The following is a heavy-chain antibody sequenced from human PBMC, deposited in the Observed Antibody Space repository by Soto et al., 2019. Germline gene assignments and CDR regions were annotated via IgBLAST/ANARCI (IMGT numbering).Heavy chain of an antibody. CDR2: IYPGDSDI. Sequence: GESLKISYQCSGFTFTDYCIVRVRQLPCKGLEWMGIIYPGDSDIRYNPSFQGQVAISADKSISTAYLQWSSLKASDTAIYYCARLISPVAARPSWGQGTLAPVYS. CDR3: ARLISPVAARPS. J-gene: IGHJ4*02. D-gene: IGHD2-15*01. CDR1: GFTFTDYC. V-gene: IGHV5-51*01.